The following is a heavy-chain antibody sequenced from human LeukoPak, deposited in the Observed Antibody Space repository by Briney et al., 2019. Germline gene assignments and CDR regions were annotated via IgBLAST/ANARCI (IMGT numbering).Heavy chain of an antibody. Sequence: PSETLSLTCAVYGGSFSGYYWSWIRQPPGKGLEWIGEINHSGSTNYNPSLKSRVTISVDTSKNQFSLKLSSVTAADTAVYYCARGLVLTLEWLFGGWFDPWGQGTLVTVSS. V-gene: IGHV4-34*01. CDR1: GGSFSGYY. D-gene: IGHD3-3*01. CDR2: INHSGST. CDR3: ARGLVLTLEWLFGGWFDP. J-gene: IGHJ5*02.